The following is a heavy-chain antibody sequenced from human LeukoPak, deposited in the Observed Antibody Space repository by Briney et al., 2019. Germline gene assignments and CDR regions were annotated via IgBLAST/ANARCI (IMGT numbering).Heavy chain of an antibody. J-gene: IGHJ4*02. Sequence: GASVTVSCKASGYTFSACYMRWVRQAPGQGREWMGWMNPNNGGTNNAQKFQGRVTMTRDTSINTVYMELSRLRSDDTAVYYCARGYFDSSGYRTADVFDYWGQGTLVTVSS. V-gene: IGHV1-2*02. D-gene: IGHD3-22*01. CDR2: MNPNNGGT. CDR3: ARGYFDSSGYRTADVFDY. CDR1: GYTFSACY.